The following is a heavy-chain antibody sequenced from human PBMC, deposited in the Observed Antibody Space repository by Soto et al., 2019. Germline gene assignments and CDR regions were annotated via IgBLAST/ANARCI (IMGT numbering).Heavy chain of an antibody. CDR3: ARSGFYDSSGTIDY. Sequence: QVQLQESGPGLVKPSQTLSLTCSVSGGSISSGGYYWSWIRQHPGKGLEWIGYIYYSGSTYYNPSLKSRVTISVDTSKNQFSLKLSSVTAADTAVYYCARSGFYDSSGTIDYWGQGTLVTVSS. D-gene: IGHD3-22*01. CDR2: IYYSGST. CDR1: GGSISSGGYY. J-gene: IGHJ4*02. V-gene: IGHV4-31*03.